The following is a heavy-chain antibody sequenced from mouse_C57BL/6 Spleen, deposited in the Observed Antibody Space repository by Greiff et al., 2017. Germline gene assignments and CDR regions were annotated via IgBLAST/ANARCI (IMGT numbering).Heavy chain of an antibody. CDR3: AVRYYYGSSYDY. J-gene: IGHJ2*01. D-gene: IGHD1-1*01. CDR1: GFTFSDYG. CDR2: ISSGSGTS. V-gene: IGHV5-17*01. Sequence: VQLLQSGAGLVKPGASVKLSCTASGFTFSDYGMHWVMQGPEQGLEWVGYISSGSGTSDYAETVKGQVTISIDNAKNTPYLQLTSLRSEDTAMYYCAVRYYYGSSYDYWGQGTTLTVSS.